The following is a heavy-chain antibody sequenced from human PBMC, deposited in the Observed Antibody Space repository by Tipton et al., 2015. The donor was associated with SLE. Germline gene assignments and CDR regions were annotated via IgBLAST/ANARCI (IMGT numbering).Heavy chain of an antibody. CDR3: ARSSFYDFWSGYYDY. V-gene: IGHV1-18*04. Sequence: QLVQSGAEVKKPGESLRISCKGSGYSFISYWISWVRQAPGQGLEWMGWISAYNGNTKYAQKLQGRVTMTTDISTSTAYMELRSLRSDDTAVYYCARSSFYDFWSGYYDYWGQGTLVTVSS. D-gene: IGHD3-3*01. CDR1: GYSFISYW. J-gene: IGHJ4*02. CDR2: ISAYNGNT.